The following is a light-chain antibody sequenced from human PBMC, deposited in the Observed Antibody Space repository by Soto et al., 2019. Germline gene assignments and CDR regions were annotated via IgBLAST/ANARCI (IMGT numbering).Light chain of an antibody. CDR1: SSDVGNYNL. J-gene: IGLJ2*01. CDR2: EVS. CDR3: CSAGNSPSAVV. Sequence: QSVLTQPASVSGSPGQSITISCTGTSSDVGNYNLVSWYQHHPGTAPKLMIYEVSKRPSGVSNRFSGSKSGNTASLTISGPLAEYEADYYCCSAGNSPSAVVFGGGTKLTVL. V-gene: IGLV2-23*02.